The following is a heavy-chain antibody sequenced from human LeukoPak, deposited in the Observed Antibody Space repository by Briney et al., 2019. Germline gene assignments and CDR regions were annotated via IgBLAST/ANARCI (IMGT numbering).Heavy chain of an antibody. Sequence: PSETLSLTCTVSGGSISSYYWSWIRQPAGKGLEWIGRIYTSGSTNYNPSPKSRVTMSVDTSKNQFSLKLSSVTAADTAVYYCASSLYYYDSSGYLNYYYGMDVWGQGTTVTVSS. J-gene: IGHJ6*02. D-gene: IGHD3-22*01. CDR2: IYTSGST. CDR3: ASSLYYYDSSGYLNYYYGMDV. V-gene: IGHV4-4*07. CDR1: GGSISSYY.